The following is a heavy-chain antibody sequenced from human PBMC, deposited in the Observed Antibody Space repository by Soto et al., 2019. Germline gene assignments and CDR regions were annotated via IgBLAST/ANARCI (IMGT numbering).Heavy chain of an antibody. Sequence: QAQLVQSGAEVKKPGASVKVSCKASGYTFSSYGINWVRQAPGQGLEWMGWISTYNGDTDYAQKLQGRVTMTTDTSTGTAYMELRSLRSDDTAVYYCVRDMQLGIWLDPWGQGTLVTVSS. V-gene: IGHV1-18*01. CDR3: VRDMQLGIWLDP. CDR1: GYTFSSYG. D-gene: IGHD6-6*01. CDR2: ISTYNGDT. J-gene: IGHJ5*02.